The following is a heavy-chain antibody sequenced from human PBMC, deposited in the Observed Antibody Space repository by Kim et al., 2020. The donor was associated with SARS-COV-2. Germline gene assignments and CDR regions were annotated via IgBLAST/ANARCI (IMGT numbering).Heavy chain of an antibody. Sequence: SVKVSCKASGGTFSSYAISWVRQAPGQGLEWMGGIIPIFGTANYAQKFQGRVTITADESTSTAYMELSSLRSEDTAVYYCARDRSQRGRFGELPYFDYWGQGTLVTVSS. J-gene: IGHJ4*02. V-gene: IGHV1-69*13. CDR3: ARDRSQRGRFGELPYFDY. CDR2: IIPIFGTA. D-gene: IGHD3-10*01. CDR1: GGTFSSYA.